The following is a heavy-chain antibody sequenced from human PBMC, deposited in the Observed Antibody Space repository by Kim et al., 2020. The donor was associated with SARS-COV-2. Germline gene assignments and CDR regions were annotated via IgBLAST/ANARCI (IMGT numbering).Heavy chain of an antibody. V-gene: IGHV4-31*02. D-gene: IGHD6-19*01. J-gene: IGHJ3*02. Sequence: PYPNSRVTLSVDTSKNQFSLKLSSVTAADTAVYYCARDPNRGWRNDAFDIWGQGTMVTVSS. CDR3: ARDPNRGWRNDAFDI.